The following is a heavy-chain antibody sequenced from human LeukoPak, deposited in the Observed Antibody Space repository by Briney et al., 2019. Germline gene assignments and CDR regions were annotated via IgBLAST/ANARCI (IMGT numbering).Heavy chain of an antibody. CDR2: ISAGGHNS. Sequence: SGGSLRLSCAASGFAFSNYAMSWVRQVPGEGLEWVSVISAGGHNSYYADSVKGRFTISRDNSKDTVYLQMNSLRAGDTAIYYCAKGRTIWYYPFDSGGQGTLVTVSS. V-gene: IGHV3-23*01. D-gene: IGHD2-2*01. J-gene: IGHJ4*02. CDR1: GFAFSNYA. CDR3: AKGRTIWYYPFDS.